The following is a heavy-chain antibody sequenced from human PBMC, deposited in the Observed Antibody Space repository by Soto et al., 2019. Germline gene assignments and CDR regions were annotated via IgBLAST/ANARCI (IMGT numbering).Heavy chain of an antibody. V-gene: IGHV3-23*01. CDR3: AKSLLDYHLETIPDHPFDH. D-gene: IGHD3-10*01. J-gene: IGHJ4*02. CDR2: LSSSGAGA. CDR1: GFTLSSYA. Sequence: GGSLRLSCAISGFTLSSYAMSWVRQAPGKGLEWITSLSSSGAGAYYADSVKGRFTISRDNSRNTLFLQMNSLKAEDTAIYFCAKSLLDYHLETIPDHPFDHWGQGTLVTVSS.